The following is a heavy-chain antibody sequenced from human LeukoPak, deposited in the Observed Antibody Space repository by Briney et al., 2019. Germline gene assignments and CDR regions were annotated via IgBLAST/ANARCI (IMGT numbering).Heavy chain of an antibody. CDR2: IYYSGST. D-gene: IGHD5-12*01. CDR1: GGSISSGGYY. V-gene: IGHV4-31*03. J-gene: IGHJ4*02. CDR3: ARVVGCSGYGDY. Sequence: SETLSLTCTVSGGSISSGGYYWSWIRQHPGKGLEWIGYIYYSGSTYYNPSLKSRVTISVDTSKNQFSLKLSSVTAADTAVYYCARVVGCSGYGDYWGQGTLVTVSS.